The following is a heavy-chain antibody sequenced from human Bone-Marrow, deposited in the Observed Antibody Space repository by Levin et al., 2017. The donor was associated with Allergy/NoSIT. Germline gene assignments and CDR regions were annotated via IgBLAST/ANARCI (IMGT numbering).Heavy chain of an antibody. CDR2: IHYNGNT. CDR3: ARLPTGYPNWFDP. J-gene: IGHJ5*02. Sequence: GSLRLSCTVSGGSISSGNYCWGWIRQPPGKGMEWIGSIHYNGNTYSNPSLKSRVTIPLDTSKNQFSLKLSSVTAADTAVYYCARLPTGYPNWFDPWGQGTLVTVSS. V-gene: IGHV4-39*01. CDR1: GGSISSGNYC. D-gene: IGHD3-9*01.